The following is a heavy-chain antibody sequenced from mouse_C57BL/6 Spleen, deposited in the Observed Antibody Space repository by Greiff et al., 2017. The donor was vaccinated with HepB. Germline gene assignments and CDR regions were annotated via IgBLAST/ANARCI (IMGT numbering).Heavy chain of an antibody. CDR1: GYTFTTYP. D-gene: IGHD2-5*01. J-gene: IGHJ3*01. Sequence: QVQLKQSGAELVKPGASVKMSCKASGYTFTTYPIEWMKQNHGKSLEWIGNFHPYNDDTKYNEKFKGKATLTVEKSSSTVYLELSRLTSDDSAVYYCARGGSYYSNYAWFAYWGQGTLVTVSA. CDR3: ARGGSYYSNYAWFAY. V-gene: IGHV1-47*01. CDR2: FHPYNDDT.